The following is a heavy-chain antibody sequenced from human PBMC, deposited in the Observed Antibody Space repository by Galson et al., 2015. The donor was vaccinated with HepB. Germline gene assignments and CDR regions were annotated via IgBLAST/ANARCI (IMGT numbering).Heavy chain of an antibody. V-gene: IGHV5-51*01. Sequence: QSGAEVKMPGESLKISCKGSGYRFSSQWIGWVRQMSGKGLEWMGIISPADSDTRYGPSFQGQVTISADRSISTVYLQWSSLKASDSAVYYCATEGDSGSYFAYWGQGTLVTVSP. CDR3: ATEGDSGSYFAY. CDR2: ISPADSDT. J-gene: IGHJ4*02. CDR1: GYRFSSQW. D-gene: IGHD3-10*01.